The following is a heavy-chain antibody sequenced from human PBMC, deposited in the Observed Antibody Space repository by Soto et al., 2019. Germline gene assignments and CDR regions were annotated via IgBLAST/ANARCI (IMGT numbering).Heavy chain of an antibody. V-gene: IGHV3-30*18. CDR1: GFTFSSYG. CDR3: AKDVVVGASTGLGDYYYYYGMDV. J-gene: IGHJ6*02. CDR2: ISYDGSNK. Sequence: GSLRLSCAASGFTFSSYGMHWVRQAPGKGLEWVAVISYDGSNKYYADSVKGRFTISRDNSKNTLYLQMNSLRAEDTAVYYCAKDVVVGASTGLGDYYYYYGMDVWGQGTTVTVSS. D-gene: IGHD1-26*01.